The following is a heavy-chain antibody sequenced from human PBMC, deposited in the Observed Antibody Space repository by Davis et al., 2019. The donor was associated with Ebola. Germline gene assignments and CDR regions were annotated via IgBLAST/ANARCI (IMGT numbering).Heavy chain of an antibody. CDR1: GGSISSNHW. D-gene: IGHD3-22*01. Sequence: MPSETLSLTCTVSGGSISSNHWWSWVRQPPGKGLEWIGEISHSGTTNYNPSFKSRVTMLVDTSKNQVSLKLSSVTAADTAVYYCAREHLSSGYYYFDYWGQGTLVTVSS. J-gene: IGHJ4*02. CDR3: AREHLSSGYYYFDY. V-gene: IGHV4-4*02. CDR2: ISHSGTT.